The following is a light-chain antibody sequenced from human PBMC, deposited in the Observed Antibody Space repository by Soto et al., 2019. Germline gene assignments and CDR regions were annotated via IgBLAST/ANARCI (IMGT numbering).Light chain of an antibody. CDR3: CSYVRGNNDV. Sequence: QSALTQPASVSGSPGQWITISCTGTSSDIGGKNLVSWYQKQPGEAPRVLIYDVTKRPSGVSDRFSGSKSGNTASLTISGLQAEEEADYYCCSYVRGNNDVFGGGTKLTVL. CDR1: SSDIGGKNL. J-gene: IGLJ2*01. CDR2: DVT. V-gene: IGLV2-23*02.